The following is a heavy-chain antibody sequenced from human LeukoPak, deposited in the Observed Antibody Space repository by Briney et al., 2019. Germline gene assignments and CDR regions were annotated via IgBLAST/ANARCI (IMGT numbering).Heavy chain of an antibody. V-gene: IGHV4-34*01. CDR1: GGSFSGYY. D-gene: IGHD1-26*01. J-gene: IGHJ4*02. Sequence: SETLSLTCAVYGGSFSGYYWSWIRQPPGKGLEWIGEINHSGSTNYNPSLKSRVTMSVDTSKNQFSLKLSSVTAADTAMYYCARESGGYCPLDYWGQGTPVTVSS. CDR3: ARESGGYCPLDY. CDR2: INHSGST.